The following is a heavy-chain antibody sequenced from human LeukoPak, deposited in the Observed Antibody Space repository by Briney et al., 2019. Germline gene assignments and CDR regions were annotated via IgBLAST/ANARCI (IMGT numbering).Heavy chain of an antibody. J-gene: IGHJ4*02. V-gene: IGHV4-39*01. CDR1: GGSISSSSYY. CDR2: IYYSGGT. CDR3: ARRVSDPLKVDY. D-gene: IGHD3-22*01. Sequence: SQTLSLTCDVSGGSISSSSYYWGWIRQPPGKGLEWIGSIYYSGGTYYNPSLKSRVTISVDTSKNQFSLKLSSVTAADTAVYYCARRVSDPLKVDYWGQGTLVTVSS.